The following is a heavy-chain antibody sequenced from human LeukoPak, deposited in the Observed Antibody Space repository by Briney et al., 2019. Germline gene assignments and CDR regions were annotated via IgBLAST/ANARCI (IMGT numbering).Heavy chain of an antibody. CDR2: ISANGGKT. V-gene: IGHV3-23*01. CDR1: GFTFTSYA. J-gene: IGHJ3*01. Sequence: GSSLRLSCAVSGFTFTSYAIAWVRQAPGKGLEWVSDISANGGKTYYSDSVKGRFTISRDISKNTLFLQMNSLKVEDTAVYYCARSVRGVIADAFNVWGQGTMVAVSS. D-gene: IGHD3-10*01. CDR3: ARSVRGVIADAFNV.